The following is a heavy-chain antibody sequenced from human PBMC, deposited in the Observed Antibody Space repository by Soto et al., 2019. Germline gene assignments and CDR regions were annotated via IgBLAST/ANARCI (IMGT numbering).Heavy chain of an antibody. J-gene: IGHJ5*02. CDR2: IYYSGST. V-gene: IGHV4-31*03. Sequence: PSETLSLTCTVSGGSISSGGYYWSWIRQHPGKGLEWIGYIYYSGSTYYNPSLKSRVTISVDTSKNQFSLKLSSVTAADTAVYYCARQMPMYPPEKAKFDPWGQGTLVTVSS. D-gene: IGHD3-10*02. CDR3: ARQMPMYPPEKAKFDP. CDR1: GGSISSGGYY.